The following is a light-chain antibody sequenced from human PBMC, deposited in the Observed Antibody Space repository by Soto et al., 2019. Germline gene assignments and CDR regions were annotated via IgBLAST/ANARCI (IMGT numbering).Light chain of an antibody. V-gene: IGKV3-15*01. CDR1: QSVGSN. J-gene: IGKJ3*01. Sequence: EIVLTQSPATLSVSPGERATLSCRASQSVGSNLAWYQQKPGQAPSLLIYGASTRATAFPARFSGSGSGTEFTLTISSLQSEDFAVYFCQQYQNWPLTFGPGTKVDVK. CDR3: QQYQNWPLT. CDR2: GAS.